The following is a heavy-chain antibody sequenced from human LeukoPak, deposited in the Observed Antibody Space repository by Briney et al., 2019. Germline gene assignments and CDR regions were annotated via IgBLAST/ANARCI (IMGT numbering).Heavy chain of an antibody. CDR2: ISYDGSIK. CDR3: ARMNIAVAGSAFDI. J-gene: IGHJ3*02. CDR1: GFTFSSYA. D-gene: IGHD6-19*01. Sequence: PGGSLRLSCAAPGFTFSSYAIHWVRQAPGKGLEWVAVISYDGSIKDYADSVKGRFTISRDNSKNTLYLQMNSLRAEDTAVYYCARMNIAVAGSAFDIWGQGTMVTVSS. V-gene: IGHV3-30*04.